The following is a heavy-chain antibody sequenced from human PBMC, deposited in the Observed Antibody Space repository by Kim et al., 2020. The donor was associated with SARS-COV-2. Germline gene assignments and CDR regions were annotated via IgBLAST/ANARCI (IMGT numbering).Heavy chain of an antibody. Sequence: GGSLRLSCAASGFTFSSYAMHWVRQAPGKGLEWVAVISYDGSNKYYADSVKGRFTISRDNSKNTLYLQMNSLRAEDTAVYYCARDKDIVVVPAAIGFLVGWYFDLWGRGTLVTVSS. CDR2: ISYDGSNK. CDR1: GFTFSSYA. D-gene: IGHD2-2*02. V-gene: IGHV3-30-3*01. J-gene: IGHJ2*01. CDR3: ARDKDIVVVPAAIGFLVGWYFDL.